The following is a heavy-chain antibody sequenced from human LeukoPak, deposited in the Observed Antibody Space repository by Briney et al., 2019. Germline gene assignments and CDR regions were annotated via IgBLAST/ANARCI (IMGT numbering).Heavy chain of an antibody. CDR1: GYTLTELA. Sequence: GASVKVSCKVSGYTLTELAMHWVRQAPGKGLAWMGWMNPNSGNTGYAQKFQGRVTMTRNTSISTAYMELSSLRSEDTAVYYCARGGDDRGSWSYYYYYGMDVWGQGTTVTVSS. CDR2: MNPNSGNT. D-gene: IGHD6-13*01. V-gene: IGHV1-8*01. J-gene: IGHJ6*02. CDR3: ARGGDDRGSWSYYYYYGMDV.